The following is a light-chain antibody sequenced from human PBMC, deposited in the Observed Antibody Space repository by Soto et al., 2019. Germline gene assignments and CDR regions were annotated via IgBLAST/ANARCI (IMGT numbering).Light chain of an antibody. V-gene: IGLV2-14*01. CDR2: DGS. CDR1: SIDVGGYNY. Sequence: QSALTQPASVSGSPGQSITISCTGTSIDVGGYNYVSWYQQHPGKAPKLMIYDGSNRPSGVSNRFSGSKSGNTASLTISGLQAEDEADYYCSSYTSSSTRVFGGGTKLTVL. J-gene: IGLJ2*01. CDR3: SSYTSSSTRV.